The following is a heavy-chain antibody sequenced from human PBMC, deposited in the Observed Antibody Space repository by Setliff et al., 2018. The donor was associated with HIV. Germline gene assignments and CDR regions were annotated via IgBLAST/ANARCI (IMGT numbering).Heavy chain of an antibody. J-gene: IGHJ4*02. CDR3: ALQYDDTSGYYNN. V-gene: IGHV1-2*02. CDR2: ISLYTEYT. Sequence: ASVKVSCKTSGYIFNNFGITWVRQAPGQGLEWMAWISLYTEYTYYAPKFQGRVTVTRGTSITTAYMELSRLTSDDTAVYYCALQYDDTSGYYNNWGQGTLVTVSS. CDR1: GYIFNNFG. D-gene: IGHD3-22*01.